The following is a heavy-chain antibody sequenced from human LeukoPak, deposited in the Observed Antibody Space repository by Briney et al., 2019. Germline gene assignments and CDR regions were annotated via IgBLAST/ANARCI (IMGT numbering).Heavy chain of an antibody. J-gene: IGHJ3*02. V-gene: IGHV4-34*01. CDR3: ARHPSIVGAFGFAFDI. D-gene: IGHD1-26*01. CDR1: GGSFSGYY. Sequence: PSETLSLTCAVYGGSFSGYYWSWIRQPPGKGLEWIGEINHSGSTNYNPSLKSRVTISVGTSKNQFSLKLSSVTAADTAVYYCARHPSIVGAFGFAFDIWGQGTMVTVSS. CDR2: INHSGST.